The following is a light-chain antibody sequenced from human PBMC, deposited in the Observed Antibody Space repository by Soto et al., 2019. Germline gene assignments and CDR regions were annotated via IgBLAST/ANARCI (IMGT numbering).Light chain of an antibody. CDR2: TTY. CDR3: AAWDESLNGVV. J-gene: IGLJ2*01. Sequence: QAVVTQPPSASGTPGQRVTISCSGSSSNIGSHTVNWYQQLPGTAPRLLIYTTYYRPSGVPDRFSGSKSGTSASLAISGLQSEDEADYYCAAWDESLNGVVFGGGTKLTVL. V-gene: IGLV1-44*01. CDR1: SSNIGSHT.